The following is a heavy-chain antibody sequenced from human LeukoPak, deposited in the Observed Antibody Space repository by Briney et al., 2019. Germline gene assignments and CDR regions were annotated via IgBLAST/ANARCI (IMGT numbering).Heavy chain of an antibody. CDR2: ISGSGGST. CDR1: GFTFSSYA. J-gene: IGHJ4*02. V-gene: IGHV3-23*01. Sequence: GGPLGLSCAASGFTFSSYAMSWVRQAPGKGLEWVSAISGSGGSTYYADSVKGRFTISRDNSKNTLYLQMNSLRAEDTAVYYCAKSGDSSSWYFDYWGQGTLVTVSS. D-gene: IGHD6-13*01. CDR3: AKSGDSSSWYFDY.